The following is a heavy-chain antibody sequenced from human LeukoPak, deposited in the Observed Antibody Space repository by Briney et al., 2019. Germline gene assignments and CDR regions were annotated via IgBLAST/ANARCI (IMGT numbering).Heavy chain of an antibody. Sequence: PGGSLRLSCTASGFTFSTYWINWVRQSPGKGLVWVALINGDGSTTTHADSVKGRLTISRDNAKNTAYLQMNSLRDEDTAVYFCARDYAGSPDYWGQGTLVTASA. CDR1: GFTFSTYW. D-gene: IGHD3-10*01. J-gene: IGHJ4*02. V-gene: IGHV3-74*03. CDR2: INGDGSTT. CDR3: ARDYAGSPDY.